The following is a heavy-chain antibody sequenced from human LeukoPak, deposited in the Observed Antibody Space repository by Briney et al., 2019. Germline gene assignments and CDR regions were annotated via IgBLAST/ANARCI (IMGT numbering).Heavy chain of an antibody. V-gene: IGHV4-31*03. CDR2: IYYSGST. CDR1: GGSISSGGYS. Sequence: TPSETLSLTCTVSGGSISSGGYSWSWIRQHPGKGLEWIGYIYYSGSTYYNPSLKSRVTISVDTSKNQFSLKLSSATAADTAVYYCARVMNAGYDILTGTGGTNWFDPWGQGTLVTVSS. J-gene: IGHJ5*02. CDR3: ARVMNAGYDILTGTGGTNWFDP. D-gene: IGHD3-9*01.